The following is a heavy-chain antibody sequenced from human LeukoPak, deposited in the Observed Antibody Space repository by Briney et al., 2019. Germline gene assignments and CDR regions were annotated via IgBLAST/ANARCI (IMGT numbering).Heavy chain of an antibody. CDR1: GYTFTSYG. D-gene: IGHD3-22*01. V-gene: IGHV1-18*01. CDR2: ISAYNGNT. J-gene: IGHJ4*02. CDR3: ARDDPDYYDSSGYYFPNDY. Sequence: ASVNLSCKASGYTFTSYGISWVRQAPGQGLELMGWISAYNGNTNYAQKLQGRVTMTTDTSTSTAYMELRSLRSDDTAVYYCARDDPDYYDSSGYYFPNDYWGQGTLVTVSS.